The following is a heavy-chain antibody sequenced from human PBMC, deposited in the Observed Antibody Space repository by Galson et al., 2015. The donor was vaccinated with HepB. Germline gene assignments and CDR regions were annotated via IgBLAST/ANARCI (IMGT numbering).Heavy chain of an antibody. V-gene: IGHV3-30-3*01. Sequence: SLRLSCAASGFTFSSYAMHWVRQAPGKGLEWVAVISYDGSNKYYADSVKGRFTISRDNSKNTLYLQMNSLRAEDTAVYYCAREAWTSWPSFDYWGQGTLVTVSS. CDR3: AREAWTSWPSFDY. CDR2: ISYDGSNK. CDR1: GFTFSSYA. J-gene: IGHJ4*02. D-gene: IGHD3/OR15-3a*01.